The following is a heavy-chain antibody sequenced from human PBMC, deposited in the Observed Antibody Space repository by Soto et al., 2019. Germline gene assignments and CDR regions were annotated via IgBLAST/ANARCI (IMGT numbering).Heavy chain of an antibody. V-gene: IGHV1-69*02. Sequence: VSCKASGGACSSYTIRWVPQAPEQGLEWMGRIIPILGIANYAQKFQGRVTITADKSTSTAYMELSSLRSEDTAVYYCARVGYYYDSSGYFGAFDIWGQGTMVTVSS. CDR3: ARVGYYYDSSGYFGAFDI. CDR1: GGACSSYT. J-gene: IGHJ3*02. D-gene: IGHD3-22*01. CDR2: IIPILGIA.